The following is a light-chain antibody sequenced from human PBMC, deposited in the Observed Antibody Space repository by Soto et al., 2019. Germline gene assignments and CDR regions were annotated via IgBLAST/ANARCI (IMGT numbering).Light chain of an antibody. V-gene: IGLV2-23*01. CDR1: NIDVGNYNL. Sequence: QSALTQPASVSGSLGQAITISCTGTNIDVGNYNLVSWYQQHPGKAPKLMISEGTKRPSGVSIRFSASKSGNTASLTISGLQAEDEAHYYCCAYASSSTVIFGGGTQLTVL. CDR2: EGT. J-gene: IGLJ2*01. CDR3: CAYASSSTVI.